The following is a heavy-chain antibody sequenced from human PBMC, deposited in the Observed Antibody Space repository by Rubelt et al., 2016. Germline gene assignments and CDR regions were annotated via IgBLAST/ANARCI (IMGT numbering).Heavy chain of an antibody. Sequence: QVQLQQWGAGLLKPSETLSLTCAVYGGSFSGYYWSWIRQPPGKGLAWIGEINHSGSTNYNPSLKSRVTISVDTSKNQFSLKLSSVTAADTAVYYCARVPPPPRDGVDWGQGTLVTVSS. J-gene: IGHJ4*02. V-gene: IGHV4-34*01. D-gene: IGHD3-10*01. CDR3: ARVPPPPRDGVD. CDR1: GGSFSGYY. CDR2: INHSGST.